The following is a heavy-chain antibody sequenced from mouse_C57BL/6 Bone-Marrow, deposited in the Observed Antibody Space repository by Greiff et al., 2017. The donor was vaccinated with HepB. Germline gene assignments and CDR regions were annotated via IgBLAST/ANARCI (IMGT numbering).Heavy chain of an antibody. J-gene: IGHJ1*03. CDR2: IDPSDSYT. Sequence: VQLQQPGAELVKPGASVKLSCKASGYTFTSYWMQWVKQRPGQGLEWIGEIDPSDSYTKYNQKFKGKATLTVDKSSSTAYMKLSSLTSEDSAVYYCARRDWIDDYDRNRYFDVWGTGTTVTVSS. CDR3: ARRDWIDDYDRNRYFDV. V-gene: IGHV1-50*01. CDR1: GYTFTSYW. D-gene: IGHD2-4*01.